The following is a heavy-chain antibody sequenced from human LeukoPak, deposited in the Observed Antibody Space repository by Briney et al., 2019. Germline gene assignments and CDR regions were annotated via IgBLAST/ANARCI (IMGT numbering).Heavy chain of an antibody. CDR3: ARGGTAVIAPYAFDI. CDR2: IYYSGST. CDR1: GGXISSCY. V-gene: IGHV4-59*01. J-gene: IGHJ3*02. D-gene: IGHD4-23*01. Sequence: PSETLSLTCTVSGGXISSCYCSWIRQPPGKGLEWIGYIYYSGSTNCNPSVKSRVAMSVDTSKKQFSLKLSSLTAADTAVYYCARGGTAVIAPYAFDIWGQGTTVTVSS.